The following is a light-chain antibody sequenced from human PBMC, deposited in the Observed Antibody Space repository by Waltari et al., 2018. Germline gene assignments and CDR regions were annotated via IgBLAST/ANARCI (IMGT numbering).Light chain of an antibody. CDR3: QQYNTYPLT. CDR2: EAS. J-gene: IGKJ5*01. V-gene: IGKV1-5*03. CDR1: QYISSW. Sequence: DIQMTQSPSTLSASVGDRVTITCRASQYISSWLAWYQQKPGKAPKLLIYEASNLESGVPSRFSGSESGTEFTLTISSLQPDDFATYYCQQYNTYPLTFGQGTRLEI.